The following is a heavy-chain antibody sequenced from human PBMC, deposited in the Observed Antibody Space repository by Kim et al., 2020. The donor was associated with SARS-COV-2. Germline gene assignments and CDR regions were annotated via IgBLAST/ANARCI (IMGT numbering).Heavy chain of an antibody. CDR3: ARGISSSWYRGRSLFDY. CDR2: IYYSGST. V-gene: IGHV4-59*01. CDR1: GGSISSYY. D-gene: IGHD6-13*01. J-gene: IGHJ4*02. Sequence: SETLSLTCTVSGGSISSYYWSWIRQPPGKGLEWIGYIYYSGSTNYNPSLKSRVTISVDTSKNQFSLKLSSVTAADTAVYYCARGISSSWYRGRSLFDYWGQGTLVTVSS.